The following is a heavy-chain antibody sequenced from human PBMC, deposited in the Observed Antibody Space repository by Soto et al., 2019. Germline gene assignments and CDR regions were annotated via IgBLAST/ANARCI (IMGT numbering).Heavy chain of an antibody. CDR1: GDSISSVNW. J-gene: IGHJ5*02. V-gene: IGHV4-4*02. CDR2: VYHSGST. D-gene: IGHD2-8*01. Sequence: SETLSLTCAVSGDSISSVNWWSWVRQSPGKGLEWIGEVYHSGSTNYNPSLTSRITMSVDKSKNEFSLQLTSVTAADAAVYYCATFSGFFTISPFDAWGQGILVTVSS. CDR3: ATFSGFFTISPFDA.